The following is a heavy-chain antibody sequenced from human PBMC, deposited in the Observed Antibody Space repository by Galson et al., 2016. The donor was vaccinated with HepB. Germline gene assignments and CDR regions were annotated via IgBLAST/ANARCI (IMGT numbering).Heavy chain of an antibody. CDR2: VYWNDDK. D-gene: IGHD5-18*01. CDR3: AHQSRGYNYGYVR. CDR1: GLSLRTSGEG. Sequence: PALVKPTQTLTLTCTFSGLSLRTSGEGVAWIRQPPGKALEWLALVYWNDDKRYSPTLKGRLTITKDTSRNLVVLRMTNMEPVDTVTYYCAHQSRGYNYGYVRWGQGTLVTVSS. J-gene: IGHJ4*02. V-gene: IGHV2-5*01.